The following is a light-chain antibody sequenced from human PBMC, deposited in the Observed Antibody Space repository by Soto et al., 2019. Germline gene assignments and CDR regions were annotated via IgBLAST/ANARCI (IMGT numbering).Light chain of an antibody. V-gene: IGKV1-5*01. Sequence: GDGVTITCRASQRISTWLAWYQQKPGKAPKLLISDAYSLETGVPSRFSGSGPGTEFTLTINSLQPDDFATYYCQQYKSYWTFGQGTKVDIK. CDR1: QRISTW. CDR2: DAY. J-gene: IGKJ1*01. CDR3: QQYKSYWT.